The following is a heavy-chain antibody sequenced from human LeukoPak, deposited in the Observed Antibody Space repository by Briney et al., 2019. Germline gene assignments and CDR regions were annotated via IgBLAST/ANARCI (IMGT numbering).Heavy chain of an antibody. D-gene: IGHD4-11*01. J-gene: IGHJ5*02. V-gene: IGHV1-46*01. CDR1: GYTFTSYY. CDR3: ARDLGVGNYVSWFDP. Sequence: GASVKVSCKASGYTFTSYYMHWVRQAPGQGLEWMGIINPSGGSTSYAQKFQGRVTMTRDTSTSTVYMELSSLRSEDTAVYYCARDLGVGNYVSWFDPWGQGILVPVSS. CDR2: INPSGGST.